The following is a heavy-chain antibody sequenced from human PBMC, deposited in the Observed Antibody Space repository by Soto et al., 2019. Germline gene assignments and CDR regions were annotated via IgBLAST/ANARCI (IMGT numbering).Heavy chain of an antibody. V-gene: IGHV3-23*01. CDR1: GFTFSSYA. J-gene: IGHJ3*02. CDR3: AKDRRVPVLPAAIDAFDI. D-gene: IGHD2-2*01. CDR2: ISGSGGST. Sequence: GGSLRLSCEASGFTFSSYAMSWVRQAPGKGLEWVSAISGSGGSTYYADSVKGRFTISRDNSKNTLYLQMNSLRAEDSAVYSIAKDRRVPVLPAAIDAFDIWGQGAVVTVSS.